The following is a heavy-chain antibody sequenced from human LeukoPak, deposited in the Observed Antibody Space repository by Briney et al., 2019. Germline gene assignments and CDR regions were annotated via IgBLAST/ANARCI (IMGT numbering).Heavy chain of an antibody. CDR1: GFTFSSYG. CDR2: ISYDGSNK. J-gene: IGHJ4*02. Sequence: GWSLRLSCAASGFTFSSYGMHWVRQAPGKGLEWVAVISYDGSNKYYADSVKGRFTISRDNSKNTLYLQMNSLRAEDTAVYYCAKDSEVWFGAYYFDYWGQGTLVTVSS. CDR3: AKDSEVWFGAYYFDY. D-gene: IGHD3-10*01. V-gene: IGHV3-30*18.